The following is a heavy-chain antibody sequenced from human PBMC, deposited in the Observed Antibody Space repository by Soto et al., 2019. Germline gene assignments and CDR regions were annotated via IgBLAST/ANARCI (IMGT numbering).Heavy chain of an antibody. D-gene: IGHD3-16*02. V-gene: IGHV3-73*01. J-gene: IGHJ5*01. Sequence: GGSLRLSCAASGFIFSGSAMHWVRQASGKGLEWVGRIRSRTNNYATAYAASVKGRFTISRDNSKSTLYLQMNSLRAEDTAIYYCAKARCYTTDCYVPDSWGQGTLVTVSS. CDR2: IRSRTNNYAT. CDR1: GFIFSGSA. CDR3: AKARCYTTDCYVPDS.